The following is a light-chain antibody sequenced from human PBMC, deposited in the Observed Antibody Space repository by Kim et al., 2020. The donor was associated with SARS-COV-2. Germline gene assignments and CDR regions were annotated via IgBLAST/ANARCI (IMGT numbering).Light chain of an antibody. J-gene: IGKJ4*01. V-gene: IGKV3-20*01. CDR2: GAS. CDR1: QSVSSSY. CDR3: QQYDMSPLT. Sequence: EIVLTQSPGTLSLSPGERATLSCRASQSVSSSYLAWYQQKPGQAPRLLIYGASSRATGIPDRFSGSESGTDFTLTISRLEPEDFAVYYCQQYDMSPLTFGGGTKVEI.